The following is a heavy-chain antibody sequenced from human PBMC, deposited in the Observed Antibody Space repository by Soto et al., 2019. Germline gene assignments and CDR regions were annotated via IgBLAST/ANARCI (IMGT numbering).Heavy chain of an antibody. CDR1: GFTFSSYD. CDR2: IGTAGDT. V-gene: IGHV3-13*01. Sequence: EVQLVESGGGLVQPGGSLRLSCAASGFTFSSYDMHWVRQATGNGLEWVSAIGTAGDTYYPGSVKGRFTISRENAKNSWYIQMNSLRAGDTAVYYCARAPRAYCGGDCYSFDAFDIWGQGTMVTVSS. CDR3: ARAPRAYCGGDCYSFDAFDI. D-gene: IGHD2-21*02. J-gene: IGHJ3*02.